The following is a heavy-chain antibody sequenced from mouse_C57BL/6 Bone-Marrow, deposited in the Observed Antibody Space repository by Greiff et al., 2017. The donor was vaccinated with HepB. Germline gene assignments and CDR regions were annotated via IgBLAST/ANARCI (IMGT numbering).Heavy chain of an antibody. CDR2: IDPENGDT. Sequence: VQLQQSGAELVRPGASVKLSCTASGFNIKDDYMHWVKQRPEQGLEWIGWIDPENGDTEYASKFPGKATITADTSSNTAYLQLSSLTSEDTAVYYCARSPYYYGSSSSHWYFDVWGTGTTVTVSS. D-gene: IGHD1-1*01. V-gene: IGHV14-4*01. CDR1: GFNIKDDY. J-gene: IGHJ1*03. CDR3: ARSPYYYGSSSSHWYFDV.